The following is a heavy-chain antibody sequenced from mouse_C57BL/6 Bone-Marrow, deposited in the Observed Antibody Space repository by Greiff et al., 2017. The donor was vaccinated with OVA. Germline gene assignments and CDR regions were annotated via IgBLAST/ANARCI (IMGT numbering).Heavy chain of an antibody. CDR3: ARRGSTGGYFEV. CDR2: IHPNSGST. D-gene: IGHD1-1*01. Sequence: VQLQQPGAELVKPGASVKLPCKASGYTFTSYWMHWVKQRPGQGLEWIGMIHPNSGSTNYNEKFKSKATLTVDKSSSTAYMQLSSLTSEDSAVYYCARRGSTGGYFEVWGTGTTVTVSS. J-gene: IGHJ1*03. CDR1: GYTFTSYW. V-gene: IGHV1-64*01.